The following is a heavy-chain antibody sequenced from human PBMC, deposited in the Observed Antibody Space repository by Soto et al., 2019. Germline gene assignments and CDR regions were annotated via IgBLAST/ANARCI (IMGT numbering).Heavy chain of an antibody. D-gene: IGHD5-12*01. Sequence: QVQLVESGGGVVQPGRSLRLSCAASGFTFSSYGMHWVRQAPGKGLEWVAVIWYDGSNKYYADSVKGRFTISRDNSKNTRYLQMNSLRAEDTAVYYCARDDDLVATVIDYWGQGTLVTVSS. CDR3: ARDDDLVATVIDY. CDR2: IWYDGSNK. J-gene: IGHJ4*02. V-gene: IGHV3-33*01. CDR1: GFTFSSYG.